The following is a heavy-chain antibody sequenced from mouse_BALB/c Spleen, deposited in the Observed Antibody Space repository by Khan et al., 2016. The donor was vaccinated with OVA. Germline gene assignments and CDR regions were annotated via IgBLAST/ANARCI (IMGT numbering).Heavy chain of an antibody. CDR3: TRWGYWFAY. D-gene: IGHD2-2*01. CDR2: IYHGDRDS. J-gene: IGHJ3*01. CDR1: GYSFTSYW. V-gene: IGHV1-5*01. Sequence: VQLQQSGTVLARPGAYVKMSCKASGYSFTSYWMHWVKQRPGQGLEWIGAIYHGDRDSNYNQKFKGKDKLTAVTSASTANREPSSRTNEDSAVYYCTRWGYWFAYWGQGTLVTVSA.